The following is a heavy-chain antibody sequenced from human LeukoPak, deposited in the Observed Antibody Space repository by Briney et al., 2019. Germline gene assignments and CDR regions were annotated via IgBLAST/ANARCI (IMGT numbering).Heavy chain of an antibody. CDR3: TRGREGNYGLFDS. CDR2: ISNDGRST. V-gene: IGHV3-74*01. Sequence: GGSLRLFCAASGFSFNSYWMHWVRQAPGSGLVWVSRISNDGRSTSFADSVKGRFTISRDNAKNTLYLQMNSLSAEDTAVYYCTRGREGNYGLFDSWGQGTLVTVSS. J-gene: IGHJ4*02. CDR1: GFSFNSYW. D-gene: IGHD3-10*01.